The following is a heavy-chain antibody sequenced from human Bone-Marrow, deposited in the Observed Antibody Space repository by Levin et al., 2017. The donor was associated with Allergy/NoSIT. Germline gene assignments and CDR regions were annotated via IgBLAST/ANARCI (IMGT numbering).Heavy chain of an antibody. V-gene: IGHV3-30*04. J-gene: IGHJ6*02. CDR2: ISYDGKNT. D-gene: IGHD6-13*01. CDR1: GFSFSTYS. Sequence: GGSLRLSCAASGFSFSTYSMHWVRQAPGKGLEWVAVISYDGKNTYYADSVRGRFTISRDNSKNTLDVQMNSLRAEDTAVYFCAREKLTAAIVFHGGMDVWGQGTTVTVSS. CDR3: AREKLTAAIVFHGGMDV.